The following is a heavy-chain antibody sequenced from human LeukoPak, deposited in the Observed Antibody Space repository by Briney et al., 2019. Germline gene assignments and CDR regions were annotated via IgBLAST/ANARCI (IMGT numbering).Heavy chain of an antibody. CDR3: ARDGRGILVVVAAYFDY. D-gene: IGHD2-15*01. Sequence: SETLSPTCTVSGGSISTYYWSWIRQRPGKGLEWIAYIDYSASTNYDPSLKSRVTISVDTSKNQFSLKLSSVTAADTAVYYCARDGRGILVVVAAYFDYWGQGTLVTVSS. CDR1: GGSISTYY. V-gene: IGHV4-59*01. J-gene: IGHJ4*02. CDR2: IDYSAST.